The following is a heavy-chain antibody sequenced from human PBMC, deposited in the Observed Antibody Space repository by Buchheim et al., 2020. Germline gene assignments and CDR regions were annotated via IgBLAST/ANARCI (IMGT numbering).Heavy chain of an antibody. CDR1: GFTFTNYW. J-gene: IGHJ4*02. CDR3: ARTWHTGWSDY. V-gene: IGHV3-7*01. Sequence: EVHMVESGGGLVQPGESLRLSCATSGFTFTNYWMTWVRQAPGQGLEWVANIRGDGALHYYVDYVKGRCTISRANAKNSLYLQMNTLRAEDTAVYYCARTWHTGWSDYWGQGTL. CDR2: IRGDGALH. D-gene: IGHD6-19*01.